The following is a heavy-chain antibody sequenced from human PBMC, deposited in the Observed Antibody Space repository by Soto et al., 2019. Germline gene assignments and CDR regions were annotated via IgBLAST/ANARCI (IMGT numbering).Heavy chain of an antibody. D-gene: IGHD2-15*01. J-gene: IGHJ3*02. V-gene: IGHV1-46*01. Sequence: GASVKVSCKTSGYTFTKFHIHWVRQAPGQGLEWMGMIDPSGGVTRDAQRFQGRITITRDKSTSSVYMELSSLRSEDTAVYYCARSRVGVVAATPIFDIWGQGTMVTVSS. CDR2: IDPSGGVT. CDR1: GYTFTKFH. CDR3: ARSRVGVVAATPIFDI.